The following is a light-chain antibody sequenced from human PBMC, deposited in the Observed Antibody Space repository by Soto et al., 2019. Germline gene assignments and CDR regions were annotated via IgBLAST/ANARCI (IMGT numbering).Light chain of an antibody. CDR2: DAS. Sequence: IVLTQSPDTLSLSPGGKATLSCKASQSVSSYLAWYQQKPGQAPRLLIYDASNRATGIPARFSGSGSGTDFTLTISSLEPEDFAVYYCQQRRNWPPSITFGQGARLEI. CDR1: QSVSSY. V-gene: IGKV3-11*01. CDR3: QQRRNWPPSIT. J-gene: IGKJ5*01.